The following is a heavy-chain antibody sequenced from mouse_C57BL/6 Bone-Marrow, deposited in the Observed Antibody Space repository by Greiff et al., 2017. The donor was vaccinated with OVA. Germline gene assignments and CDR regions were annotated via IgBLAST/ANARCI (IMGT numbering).Heavy chain of an antibody. Sequence: EVNVVESGGGLVQPGGSLKLSCAASGFTFSDYYMYWVRQTPEKRLEWVAYISNGGGSTYYPDTVKGRFTISRDNAKNTLYLQMSRLKSEDTAMYYCARHGRLLRWMFAYWGQGTLVTVSA. D-gene: IGHD1-1*01. CDR3: ARHGRLLRWMFAY. CDR1: GFTFSDYY. V-gene: IGHV5-12*01. J-gene: IGHJ3*01. CDR2: ISNGGGST.